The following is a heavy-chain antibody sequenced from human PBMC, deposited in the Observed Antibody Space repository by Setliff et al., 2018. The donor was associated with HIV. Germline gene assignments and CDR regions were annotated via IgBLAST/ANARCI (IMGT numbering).Heavy chain of an antibody. D-gene: IGHD3-10*01. V-gene: IGHV1-46*01. J-gene: IGHJ4*02. CDR1: GYIFTDYY. CDR3: VGERPGGLFEH. Sequence: ASVKVSCKASGYIFTDYYIHWVRQAPGQGLEWMGSMKTNSDTTFYAQRFQDRVTMTRDTSTNTVYMELSSLTAEDTALYFCVGERPGGLFEHWGQGTLVTV. CDR2: MKTNSDTT.